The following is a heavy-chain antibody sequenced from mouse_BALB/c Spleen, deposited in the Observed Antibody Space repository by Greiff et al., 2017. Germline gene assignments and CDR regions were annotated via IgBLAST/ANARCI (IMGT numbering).Heavy chain of an antibody. J-gene: IGHJ2*01. CDR3: ARFFYGIYYFDY. V-gene: IGHV1-77*01. D-gene: IGHD2-1*01. CDR2: IYPGSGST. Sequence: QVQLQQSGPELVKPGASVKMSCKASGYTFTDYVISWVKQRTGQGLEWIGEIYPGSGSTYYNEKFKGKATLTADKSSNTAYMQLSSLTSEDSAVYVCARFFYGIYYFDYWGQGTTLTVSS. CDR1: GYTFTDYV.